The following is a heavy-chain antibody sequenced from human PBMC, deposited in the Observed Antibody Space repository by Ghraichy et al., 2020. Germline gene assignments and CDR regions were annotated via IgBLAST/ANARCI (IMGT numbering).Heavy chain of an antibody. CDR1: GGSFSSYY. CDR2: INHSGST. J-gene: IGHJ4*02. Sequence: SQTLSLTCAVYGGSFSSYYWSWIRQPPGKGLEWIGEINHSGSTKYNPSLKSRVTISVDMSKNQFSLKLNSMTAADTAVYYCARATAWGAYYYGSGNHFFDSWGQGTLVTVSS. CDR3: ARATAWGAYYYGSGNHFFDS. D-gene: IGHD3-10*01. V-gene: IGHV4-34*01.